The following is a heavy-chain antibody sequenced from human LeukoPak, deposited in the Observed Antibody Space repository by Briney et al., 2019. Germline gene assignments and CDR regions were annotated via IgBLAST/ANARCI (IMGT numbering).Heavy chain of an antibody. V-gene: IGHV3-23*01. Sequence: PGGSLRLSCAASGFTFSSYAMSWVRQAPGKGLEWVSAISGSGGSTYYADSVKGRFTISRDNSKHTLYLQMNSLRAEDTAVYYCAKDNIVLMVYATLSWGQGTLVTVSS. CDR3: AKDNIVLMVYATLS. D-gene: IGHD2-8*01. J-gene: IGHJ4*02. CDR1: GFTFSSYA. CDR2: ISGSGGST.